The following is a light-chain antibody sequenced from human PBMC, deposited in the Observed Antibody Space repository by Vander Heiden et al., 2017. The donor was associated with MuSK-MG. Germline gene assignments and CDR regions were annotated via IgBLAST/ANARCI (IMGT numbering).Light chain of an antibody. CDR1: QGISSW. Sequence: DIRMTQSPSSVSASVGDRVTISCRASQGISSWLAWYQQKAGKAPKLLIFAASILQSGVPSRFSGSGSGTEFTLTINSLQPEDSATYYCQRANSFPTFGGGTKVEIK. CDR3: QRANSFPT. J-gene: IGKJ4*01. V-gene: IGKV1-12*01. CDR2: AAS.